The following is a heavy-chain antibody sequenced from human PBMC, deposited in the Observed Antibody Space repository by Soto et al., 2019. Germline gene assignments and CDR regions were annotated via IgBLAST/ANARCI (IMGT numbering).Heavy chain of an antibody. J-gene: IGHJ4*02. Sequence: ASVKVSCKASGYTFTGNYMHWVRQAPGQGLEWMGWINPNSGGTNYAQKFQGWVTMTRDTSISTAYMELSRLRSDDTAVYYCARESPDFYFDYWGQGTLVTVSS. CDR1: GYTFTGNY. CDR2: INPNSGGT. D-gene: IGHD3-3*01. V-gene: IGHV1-2*04. CDR3: ARESPDFYFDY.